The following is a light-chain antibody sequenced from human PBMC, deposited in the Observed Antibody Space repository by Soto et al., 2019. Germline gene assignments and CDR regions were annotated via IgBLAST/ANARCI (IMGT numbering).Light chain of an antibody. CDR1: QSVGSS. Sequence: EIVLTQAPATLSLSPGERATLSCRASQSVGSSLAWYQQRHGQAPRLLIYDAFIRATGIPARFSGIGSGTDGTINICSLEPEDGAVYDCQQYNNWPITFGQGTRLEIK. CDR3: QQYNNWPIT. CDR2: DAF. J-gene: IGKJ5*01. V-gene: IGKV3-11*01.